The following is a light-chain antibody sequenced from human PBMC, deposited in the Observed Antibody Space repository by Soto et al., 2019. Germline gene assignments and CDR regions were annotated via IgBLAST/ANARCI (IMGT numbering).Light chain of an antibody. Sequence: QSALTQPASVSGSPGQPITISCTGTSSDVGGYNYVPWYQHHPGKAPKLIIYDVTNRPSGVFNPFSGSKSGNTASLTISGLQPEDEADYYCCSDTTSNTRQIVFGTGTKVTVL. J-gene: IGLJ1*01. CDR1: SSDVGGYNY. CDR2: DVT. CDR3: CSDTTSNTRQIV. V-gene: IGLV2-14*03.